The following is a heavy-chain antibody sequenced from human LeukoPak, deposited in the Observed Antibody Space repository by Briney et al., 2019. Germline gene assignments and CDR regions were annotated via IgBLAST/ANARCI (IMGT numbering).Heavy chain of an antibody. CDR1: GGSFSGYY. J-gene: IGHJ4*02. D-gene: IGHD6-19*01. CDR3: ARGQWLVKVFDY. CDR2: INHSGST. V-gene: IGHV4-34*01. Sequence: SETLSLTCAVYGGSFSGYYWSWIRQPPGKGLEWIGEINHSGSTNYNPSLKSRVTISVDTSKNQFSLKLSSVTAADTAVYYCARGQWLVKVFDYWGQGTLVTVSS.